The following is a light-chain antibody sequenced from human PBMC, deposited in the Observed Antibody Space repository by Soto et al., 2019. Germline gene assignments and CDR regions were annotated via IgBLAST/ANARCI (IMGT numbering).Light chain of an antibody. J-gene: IGLJ1*01. V-gene: IGLV2-14*03. CDR1: NSDVGDYRS. CDR3: SSYTSTSTQV. CDR2: DVS. Sequence: QSVLTKPASVSGSPRQSITISCTGTNSDVGDYRSVSWYQQHPGKAPKLVIYDVSNRPSGVSYRFSGSKSGNTAPLTISGLQAEDEADYYCSSYTSTSTQVFGTGTKVTVL.